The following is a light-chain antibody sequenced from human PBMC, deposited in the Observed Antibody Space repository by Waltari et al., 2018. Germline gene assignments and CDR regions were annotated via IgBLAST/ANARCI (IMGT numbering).Light chain of an antibody. Sequence: QSALTQPRSVSGSPGQSVTISCTGTSSDVGTYKYVSWHQQHPGQAPNLIIFDVSKRPSGVPDRSSGSKSGDTASLTSSGLQAEDEADYYCCSYTVSNTLLFGGGTKLTVL. V-gene: IGLV2-11*01. CDR2: DVS. J-gene: IGLJ3*02. CDR1: SSDVGTYKY. CDR3: CSYTVSNTLL.